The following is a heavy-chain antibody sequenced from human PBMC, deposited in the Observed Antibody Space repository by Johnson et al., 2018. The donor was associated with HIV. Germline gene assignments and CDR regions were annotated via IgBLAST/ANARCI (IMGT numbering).Heavy chain of an antibody. CDR2: IYSGGST. CDR3: AREGPPRAFDI. Sequence: VQLVESGGGLVQPGGSLRLSCAASGFTFSSNYMSWVRQAPGKGLEWVSVIYSGGSTYYADSVKGRFTISRDNSKNTLYLQMNSLRAEDTAVYYCAREGPPRAFDIWGQGTMVTVSS. V-gene: IGHV3-66*01. J-gene: IGHJ3*02. CDR1: GFTFSSNY.